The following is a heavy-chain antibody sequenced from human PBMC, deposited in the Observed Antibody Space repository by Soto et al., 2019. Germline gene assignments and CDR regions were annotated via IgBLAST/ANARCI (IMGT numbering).Heavy chain of an antibody. D-gene: IGHD5-18*01. V-gene: IGHV4-59*01. CDR2: VHSLGIT. J-gene: IGHJ5*02. Sequence: QVQLQESGPGLVNPSETLSLTCTVSGGSISTYYWNWIRQPPGKGLEWIGHVHSLGITNYNPSLKSRVTTSLDTSQKQFSLNLTSVTTAYTAVHFCARDRSIYTYAFDRGLDPWGQGTLVTVSS. CDR3: ARDRSIYTYAFDRGLDP. CDR1: GGSISTYY.